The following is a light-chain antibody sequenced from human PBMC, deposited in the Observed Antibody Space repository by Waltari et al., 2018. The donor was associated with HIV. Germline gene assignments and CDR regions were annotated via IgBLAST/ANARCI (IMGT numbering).Light chain of an antibody. V-gene: IGLV1-40*01. J-gene: IGLJ2*01. Sequence: QSELTQPPSVSAAPGQRVTISCTGSSSNIGAGYDVHWYQQVPGRAPKVVILGNCNRPSGVPDRFSGSKAGSSASRVITGLQSDDEADYYCQSYDSNLSGLFGGGTKVTVL. CDR2: GNC. CDR3: QSYDSNLSGL. CDR1: SSNIGAGYD.